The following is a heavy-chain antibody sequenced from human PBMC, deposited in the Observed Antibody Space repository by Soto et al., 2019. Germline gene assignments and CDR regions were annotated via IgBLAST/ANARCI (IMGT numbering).Heavy chain of an antibody. Sequence: GESLKISCKGSGYSFTSYWIGWVRQMPGKGLEWMGIIYPGDSDTRYSPSFQGKVTISADKSISTAYLQWSSLKASDTALYYCARHFYVGFLDPGLYGMDVWGEGTTDSVCS. CDR3: ARHFYVGFLDPGLYGMDV. V-gene: IGHV5-51*01. CDR1: GYSFTSYW. D-gene: IGHD3-3*01. J-gene: IGHJ6*04. CDR2: IYPGDSDT.